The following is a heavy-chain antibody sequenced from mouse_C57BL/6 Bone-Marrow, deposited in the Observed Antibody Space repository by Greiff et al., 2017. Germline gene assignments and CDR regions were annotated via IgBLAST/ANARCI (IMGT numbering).Heavy chain of an antibody. CDR3: ARHHFDY. J-gene: IGHJ2*01. V-gene: IGHV2-6-1*01. CDR2: IWRDGRN. CDR1: GFSLTSYG. Sequence: VMLVESGPGLVAPSQRLSIPCTVSGFSLTSYGVHWVRQPPGKGLEWLVVIWRDGRNTKNSALKSRLSISKDNSKSQVFLKMTSLQTEDTAMYYCARHHFDYWGQGTTLTVSS.